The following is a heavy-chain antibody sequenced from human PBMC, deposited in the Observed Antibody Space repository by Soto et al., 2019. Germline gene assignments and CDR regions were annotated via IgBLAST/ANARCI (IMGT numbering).Heavy chain of an antibody. V-gene: IGHV4-34*01. CDR2: INHSGST. CDR3: AREGSYYDTSGFYYSCFDP. Sequence: SETLSLTCAVYGGSFSSYYWSWIRQPPGKGLEWIGEINHSGSTHYNPSLKSRVTISVDTSKNQFSLKLSSVTAADTAVYYCAREGSYYDTSGFYYSCFDPWGQGTLVTVSS. CDR1: GGSFSSYY. D-gene: IGHD3-22*01. J-gene: IGHJ5*02.